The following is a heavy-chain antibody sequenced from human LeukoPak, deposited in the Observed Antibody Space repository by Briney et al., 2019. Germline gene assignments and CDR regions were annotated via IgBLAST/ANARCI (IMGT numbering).Heavy chain of an antibody. J-gene: IGHJ4*02. CDR2: ISAYSGSS. D-gene: IGHD5-12*01. Sequence: ASVKVSCKASGYTFSSYAISWVRQAPGQGLEWMGWISAYSGSSNYAQHLQGRVTLTTDTSTSTAYMELRSLRSDDTAVYYCARGGYSGYVDPLYYFDYWGQGTLVTVSS. V-gene: IGHV1-18*01. CDR3: ARGGYSGYVDPLYYFDY. CDR1: GYTFSSYA.